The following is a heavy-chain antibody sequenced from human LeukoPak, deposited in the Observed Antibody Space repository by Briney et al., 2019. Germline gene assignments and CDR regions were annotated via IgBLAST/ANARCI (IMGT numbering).Heavy chain of an antibody. D-gene: IGHD3-22*01. Sequence: PGGSLRLSCAASGFTFSSYWMHWVRQAPGKGLVWVSRINTDGSSTSYADSVKGRFTISRDNAKNTLYLQMNSLRAEDTAVYCCARTTSPYYDSAFDIWGQGTMVTVSS. CDR2: INTDGSST. V-gene: IGHV3-74*01. CDR1: GFTFSSYW. CDR3: ARTTSPYYDSAFDI. J-gene: IGHJ3*02.